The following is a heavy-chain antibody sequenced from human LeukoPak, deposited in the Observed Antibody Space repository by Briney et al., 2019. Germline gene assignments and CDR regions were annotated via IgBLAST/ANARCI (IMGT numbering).Heavy chain of an antibody. V-gene: IGHV6-1*01. Sequence: SQTLSLTCAVSEDTISSNSADWDWIRQSPSRGLEWLGRTYYRSKWYNGYAVSVKSRITINPDTSKNQFSLQLNSVTPEDAAMYYCARSFNGFIDSWGQGTLVTVSS. CDR3: ARSFNGFIDS. J-gene: IGHJ4*02. CDR1: EDTISSNSAD. D-gene: IGHD2-8*01. CDR2: TYYRSKWYN.